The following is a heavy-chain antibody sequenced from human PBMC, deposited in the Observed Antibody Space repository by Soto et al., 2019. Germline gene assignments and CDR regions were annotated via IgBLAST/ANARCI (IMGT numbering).Heavy chain of an antibody. CDR2: IIPIFGTA. V-gene: IGHV1-69*13. CDR1: GGTFSSYA. J-gene: IGHJ6*02. Sequence: SVKVSCKASGGTFSSYAISWVRQSPGQGLEWMGGIIPIFGTANYAQKFQGRVTITADESTSTAYMELSSLRSEDTAVYYCARDYGSGSYYNALYYYYGMDAWGQGTTVTV. CDR3: ARDYGSGSYYNALYYYYGMDA. D-gene: IGHD3-10*01.